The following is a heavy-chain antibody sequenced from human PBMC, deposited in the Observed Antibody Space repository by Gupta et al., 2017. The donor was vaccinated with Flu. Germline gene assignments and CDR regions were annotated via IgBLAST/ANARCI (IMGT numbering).Heavy chain of an antibody. CDR1: GFSVGGNF. J-gene: IGHJ3*01. V-gene: IGHV3-66*02. Sequence: EVQLLESGGGLVQPEKSLRLSCAVSGFSVGGNFMTWVRQTPGRGLECVSGIYAGGNTYYSDSVKGRFAISRDNSKNTVSLQMNSLRDDDTAVYYCARGLNFDVWGQGTTVTVSS. CDR3: ARGLNFDV. CDR2: IYAGGNT.